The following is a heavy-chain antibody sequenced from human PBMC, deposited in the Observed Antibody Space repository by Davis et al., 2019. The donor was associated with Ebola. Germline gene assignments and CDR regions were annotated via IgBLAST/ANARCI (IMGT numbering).Heavy chain of an antibody. Sequence: LSLTCAVSGGSISSSNWWSWVRQAPGKGLEWVAVISYDGSNKYYADSVKGRFTISRDNSKNTLYLQMNSLRAEDTAVYYCARVGKWELFIDYWGQGTLVTVSS. D-gene: IGHD1-26*01. CDR3: ARVGKWELFIDY. CDR1: GGSISSSN. J-gene: IGHJ4*02. V-gene: IGHV3-30*14. CDR2: ISYDGSNK.